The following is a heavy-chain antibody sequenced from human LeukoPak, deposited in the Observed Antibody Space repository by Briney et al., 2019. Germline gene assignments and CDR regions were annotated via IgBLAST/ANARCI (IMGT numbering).Heavy chain of an antibody. CDR1: GYTFTDYY. CDR2: INPNSGGT. CDR3: ARVVDSSGKYFDY. D-gene: IGHD3-22*01. Sequence: ASVKVSCKASGYTFTDYYMHWVRQAPGQGLEWMGWINPNSGGTNYAQKFQGGVTMTRDTSISTAYMELSRLRSDDTAVYYCARVVDSSGKYFDYWGQGTLVTVSS. V-gene: IGHV1-2*02. J-gene: IGHJ4*02.